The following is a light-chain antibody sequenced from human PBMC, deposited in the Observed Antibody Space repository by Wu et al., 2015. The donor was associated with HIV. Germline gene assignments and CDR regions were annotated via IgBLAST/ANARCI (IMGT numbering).Light chain of an antibody. CDR1: QSVTR. Sequence: EIILTQSPATLSLSPGETATLSCRASQSVTRLAWYQQKPGQAPRLVMYDAINRATGTAARFSGSGSGTDFTLIINRLEPEDFAIYYCQHRRNWPLVTFGGGTKVE. J-gene: IGKJ4*01. CDR2: DAI. CDR3: QHRRNWPLVT. V-gene: IGKV3-11*01.